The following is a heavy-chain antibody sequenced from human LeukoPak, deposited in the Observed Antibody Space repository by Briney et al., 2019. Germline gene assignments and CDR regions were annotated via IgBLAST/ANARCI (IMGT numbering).Heavy chain of an antibody. CDR1: GGSITSYY. D-gene: IGHD1-26*01. J-gene: IGHJ5*02. CDR2: IYYSGNT. Sequence: SETLSLTCTVSGGSITSYYWSWIRQPPGKGLEWIGYIYYSGNTNYNPSLKSRVTISVDTSKNQFSLKLSSVTPADTAVSYCARWAVGAGGWFDPWGQGTLVTVSS. CDR3: ARWAVGAGGWFDP. V-gene: IGHV4-59*01.